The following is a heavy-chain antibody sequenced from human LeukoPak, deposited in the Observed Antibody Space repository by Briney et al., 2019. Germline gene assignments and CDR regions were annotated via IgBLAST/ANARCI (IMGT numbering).Heavy chain of an antibody. Sequence: GASVKVSCKASGNTFTSYGISWVRQAPGQGLEWMGWISAYNGNTNYAQKLRGRVTMTTDTSTSTAYMELRSLRSDDTAVYYCARADVDYYDSSGSNWGQGTLVTVSS. V-gene: IGHV1-18*01. CDR3: ARADVDYYDSSGSN. CDR2: ISAYNGNT. CDR1: GNTFTSYG. J-gene: IGHJ4*02. D-gene: IGHD3-22*01.